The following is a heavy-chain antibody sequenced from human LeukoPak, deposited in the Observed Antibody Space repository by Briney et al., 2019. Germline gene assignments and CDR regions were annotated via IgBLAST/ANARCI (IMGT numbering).Heavy chain of an antibody. J-gene: IGHJ3*02. CDR2: IKRDGTQK. CDR3: AKGDSPEDAFDI. CDR1: GFTFSSYW. Sequence: GEPLRLSCGASGFTFSSYWMSWVRQAPGKGLERVANIKRDGTQKYYVDSEKDRFTISRDNSKNTLYLQMNSLRAEDTGVYYCAKGDSPEDAFDIWGQGTMVTVSS. D-gene: IGHD2-15*01. V-gene: IGHV3-7*01.